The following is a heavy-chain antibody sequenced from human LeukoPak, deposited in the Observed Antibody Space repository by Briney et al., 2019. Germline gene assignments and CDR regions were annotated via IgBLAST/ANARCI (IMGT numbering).Heavy chain of an antibody. D-gene: IGHD3-10*01. V-gene: IGHV1-69*06. CDR2: IIPIFGTT. CDR1: GGTFSSYP. J-gene: IGHJ6*03. Sequence: ASVKVSCNASGGTFSSYPINWVRQAPGQGLEWMGGIIPIFGTTNYAQKFQGRVSITADKSTSTTYMQLSSLRSEDTAVYYCARSRFPYYRLSRTDYYYMDVWAKGTTVTVSS. CDR3: ARSRFPYYRLSRTDYYYMDV.